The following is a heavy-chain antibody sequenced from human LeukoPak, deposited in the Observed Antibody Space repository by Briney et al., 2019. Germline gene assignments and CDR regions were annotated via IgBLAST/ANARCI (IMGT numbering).Heavy chain of an antibody. CDR3: TKDWQVGGSPEGPFDP. V-gene: IGHV3-48*03. CDR1: GFTFSSYE. J-gene: IGHJ5*02. CDR2: ISSSGGTR. D-gene: IGHD3-16*01. Sequence: GGSLRLSCAASGFTFSSYEMNWVRQAPGKGLEWVSYISSSGGTRYYADSVKGRFTISRDNAKNSLYLQMNSLRAEDMALYYCTKDWQVGGSPEGPFDPWGQGILVTVSS.